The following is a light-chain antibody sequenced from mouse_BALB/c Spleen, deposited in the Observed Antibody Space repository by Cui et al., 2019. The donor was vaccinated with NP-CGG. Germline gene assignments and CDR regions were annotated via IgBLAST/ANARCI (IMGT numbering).Light chain of an antibody. Sequence: QAVVTQESALTTSPGETVTLTCRSSTGAVTTTNYANWVQEKPDHLFTGLIGGFNNRAPGVPARFSGSLIGDKAALTITGAQTEDEAIYFCALWYSNHWVFGGGTKLTVL. V-gene: IGLV1*01. J-gene: IGLJ1*01. CDR1: TGAVTTTNY. CDR2: GFN. CDR3: ALWYSNHWV.